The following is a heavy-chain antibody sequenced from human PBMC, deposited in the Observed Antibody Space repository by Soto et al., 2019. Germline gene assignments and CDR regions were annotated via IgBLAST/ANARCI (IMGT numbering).Heavy chain of an antibody. CDR1: GFTFSSYA. CDR3: AKELFYRGYCSSTSCDFSWFDP. J-gene: IGHJ5*02. D-gene: IGHD2-2*01. CDR2: ISGSGGST. Sequence: EGSLRLSCAASGFTFSSYAMSWVRQAPGKGLEWVSAISGSGGSTYYADSVKGRFTISRDNSKNTLYLQMNSLRAEDTAVYYCAKELFYRGYCSSTSCDFSWFDPWGQGTLVTVSS. V-gene: IGHV3-23*01.